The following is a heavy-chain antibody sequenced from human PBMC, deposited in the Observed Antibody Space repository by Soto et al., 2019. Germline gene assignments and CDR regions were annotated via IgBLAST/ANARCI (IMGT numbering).Heavy chain of an antibody. CDR1: GGSISSYC. J-gene: IGHJ4*02. CDR2: IYYSGST. Sequence: SETLSLTCTVSGGSISSYCWSGIRQPPGKGLEWIGYIYYSGSTNYNPSLKSRVTISVDTSKNQFSLKLSSVTAADTAVYYCGRSFGVAAAGPFDYWGQGTLVTVSS. V-gene: IGHV4-59*12. D-gene: IGHD6-13*01. CDR3: GRSFGVAAAGPFDY.